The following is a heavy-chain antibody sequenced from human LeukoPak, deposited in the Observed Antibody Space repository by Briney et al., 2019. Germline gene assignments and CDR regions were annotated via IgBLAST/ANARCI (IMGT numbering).Heavy chain of an antibody. J-gene: IGHJ5*02. CDR3: ARVGSGYDSGWFDP. CDR2: IYTSGST. V-gene: IGHV4-4*09. CDR1: GDSVSSYY. D-gene: IGHD5-12*01. Sequence: PSETLSLTCTVSGDSVSSYYWSWIRQPPGKGLEWIGYIYTSGSTNYNPSLKSRVTISVDTSKNQFSLKLSSVTAADTAVYYCARVGSGYDSGWFDPWGQGTLVTVSS.